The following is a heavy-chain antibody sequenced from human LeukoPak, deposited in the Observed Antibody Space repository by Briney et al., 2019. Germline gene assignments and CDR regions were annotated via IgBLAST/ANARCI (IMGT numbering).Heavy chain of an antibody. V-gene: IGHV3-30*07. CDR3: ARDRTPNWSAYSNPTFHY. CDR1: GFTFSTYA. CDR2: ISYDRTNK. J-gene: IGHJ4*02. Sequence: GGSLRLSRAASGFTFSTYAIHWVRQAPGKGPEWVAVISYDRTNKNYADSVKGRFTISRDNSKNTLYLQLNSLRAEDTAVYYCARDRTPNWSAYSNPTFHYWGQGTLVTVSS. D-gene: IGHD4-11*01.